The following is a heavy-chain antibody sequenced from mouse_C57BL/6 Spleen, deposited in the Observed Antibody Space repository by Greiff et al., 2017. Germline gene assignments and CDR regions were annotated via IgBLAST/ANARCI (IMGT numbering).Heavy chain of an antibody. CDR3: ARVDYFGSRPYDFDY. J-gene: IGHJ2*01. CDR2: INPSSGYT. V-gene: IGHV1-4*01. D-gene: IGHD1-1*01. Sequence: VQLQQSGAELARPGASVKMSCKASGYTFTSYTMHWVKQRPGKGLEWIGYINPSSGYTKYNQKFKDKATLTADKSSSTAYMQLSSLTSEDSAIYYCARVDYFGSRPYDFDYWGQGTTLTVSS. CDR1: GYTFTSYT.